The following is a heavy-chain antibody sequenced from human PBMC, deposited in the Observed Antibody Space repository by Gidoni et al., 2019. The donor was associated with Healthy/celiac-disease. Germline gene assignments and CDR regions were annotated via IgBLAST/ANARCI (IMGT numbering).Heavy chain of an antibody. CDR1: GFSLSNARMG. V-gene: IGHV2-26*01. CDR3: ARIGDSSGFDWYFDL. D-gene: IGHD6-19*01. Sequence: QVTLKESGPVLAQPTETLTLTCTVSGFSLSNARMGVSWIRQPPGKALEWLAHIFSNDEKSYSTSLKSRLTISKDTSKSQVVLTMTNMDPVDTATYYCARIGDSSGFDWYFDLWGRGTLVTVSS. CDR2: IFSNDEK. J-gene: IGHJ2*01.